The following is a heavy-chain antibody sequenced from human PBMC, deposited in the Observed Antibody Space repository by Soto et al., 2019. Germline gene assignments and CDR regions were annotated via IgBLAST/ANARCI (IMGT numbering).Heavy chain of an antibody. Sequence: PSETLSLTCAVSGGSISSSNWWSWVRQPPGKGLEWIGEIYHSGSTNYNPSLKSRVTISVDKSKNQFSLKLSSVTAADTAVYYCAREGLGDSGSYCLDYWGQGTLVTVSS. D-gene: IGHD1-26*01. CDR3: AREGLGDSGSYCLDY. J-gene: IGHJ4*02. CDR2: IYHSGST. CDR1: GGSISSSNW. V-gene: IGHV4-4*02.